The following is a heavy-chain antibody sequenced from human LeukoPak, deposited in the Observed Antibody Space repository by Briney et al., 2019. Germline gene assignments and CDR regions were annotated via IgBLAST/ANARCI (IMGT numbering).Heavy chain of an antibody. CDR1: GYSISSGYY. CDR2: IYHSGST. CDR3: AKVSYQLLKLYYYYYMDV. D-gene: IGHD2-2*01. V-gene: IGHV4-38-2*02. J-gene: IGHJ6*03. Sequence: SETLSLTCSVSGYSISSGYYWSWIRQPPGKGLEWIGYIYHSGSTYYNPSLKSRVTISVDRSKNQFSLKLSPVTAADTAVYYCAKVSYQLLKLYYYYYMDVWGKGTTVTVSS.